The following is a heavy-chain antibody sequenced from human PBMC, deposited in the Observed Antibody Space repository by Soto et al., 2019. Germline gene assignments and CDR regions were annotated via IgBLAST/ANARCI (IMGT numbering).Heavy chain of an antibody. J-gene: IGHJ5*02. V-gene: IGHV3-23*01. CDR1: GGTFSSYA. CDR3: ARDRDSSSRPTYWFDP. Sequence: SCKASGGTFSSYAISWVRQAPGKGLEWVSAISGGGAAPYYVDSVKGRFTISRDNIKITLYLQMNSLRGEDTAVYYCARDRDSSSRPTYWFDPWGQGTLVTVSS. CDR2: ISGGGAAP. D-gene: IGHD6-13*01.